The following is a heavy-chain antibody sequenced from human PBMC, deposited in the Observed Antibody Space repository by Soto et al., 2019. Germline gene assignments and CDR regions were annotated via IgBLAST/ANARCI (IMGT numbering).Heavy chain of an antibody. CDR1: GGSIRSSNW. V-gene: IGHV4-4*02. D-gene: IGHD6-13*01. CDR3: ARTLIAAAGTTFDFDY. Sequence: QVQLQESGPGLVKPSGTLSLTCAVSGGSIRSSNWWSWVRQPPGKGLEWIGEIFHSGSTNYNPSLKSRVTISVDTSNNQFYLNLTSVTAADTAVYYCARTLIAAAGTTFDFDYWGQGTLVNVYS. J-gene: IGHJ4*02. CDR2: IFHSGST.